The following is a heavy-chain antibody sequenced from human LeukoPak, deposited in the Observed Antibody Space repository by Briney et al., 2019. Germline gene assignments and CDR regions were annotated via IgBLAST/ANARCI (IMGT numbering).Heavy chain of an antibody. CDR2: INPNSGGT. CDR3: ARAVPAAQTFDY. V-gene: IGHV1-2*02. CDR1: GYTFTGYY. J-gene: IGHJ4*02. D-gene: IGHD2-2*01. Sequence: ASVKVSCKASGYTFTGYYMHWVRQAPGQGLEWMGWINPNSGGTNYAQKFQGRVTMTRDTSISTAYMELSRLRSDDTAVYYCARAVPAAQTFDYWGQGTLVTVSS.